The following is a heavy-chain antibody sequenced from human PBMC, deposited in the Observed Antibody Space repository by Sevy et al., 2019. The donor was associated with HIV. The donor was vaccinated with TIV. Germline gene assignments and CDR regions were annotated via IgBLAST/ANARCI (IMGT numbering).Heavy chain of an antibody. Sequence: SETLSLTCALYGGSFSGYHWSWIRQPPGKGLEWIGEINHTGSANYNPSLKSRVTIAVDTSKNQFSLKLNSVTAADTAVYYCARGGNAIFGVVIQTQYHYYAMDVWGQWTTVTVSS. CDR2: INHTGSA. V-gene: IGHV4-34*01. D-gene: IGHD3-3*01. CDR1: GGSFSGYH. CDR3: ARGGNAIFGVVIQTQYHYYAMDV. J-gene: IGHJ6*02.